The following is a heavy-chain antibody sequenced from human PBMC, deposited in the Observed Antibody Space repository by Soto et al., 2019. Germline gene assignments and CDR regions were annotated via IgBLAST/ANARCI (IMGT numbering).Heavy chain of an antibody. V-gene: IGHV3-48*03. J-gene: IGHJ6*02. CDR3: ARDAFEIYYKFGLDV. CDR2: ISSSGGTI. Sequence: VGSLRLSCAASRFSFSDYEMNWVRQTPGKGLEWLSYISSSGGTIKYADSVKGRFTISRDNAKNSLYLQMHSLRADDTAVYYCARDAFEIYYKFGLDVWGQGTPVTVSS. CDR1: RFSFSDYE. D-gene: IGHD3-10*01.